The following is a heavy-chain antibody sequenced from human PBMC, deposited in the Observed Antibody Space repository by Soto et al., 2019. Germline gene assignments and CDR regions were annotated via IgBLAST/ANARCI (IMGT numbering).Heavy chain of an antibody. J-gene: IGHJ6*02. CDR3: ARVRLDPTAMRLAYPYGMDV. CDR1: GFTFSSYS. V-gene: IGHV3-21*01. Sequence: GGSLRLSCAASGFTFSSYSMNWVRQAPGKGLEWVSSISSSSSYIYYADSVKGRFTISRDNAKNSLYLQMNSLRAEDTAVYYCARVRLDPTAMRLAYPYGMDVWGQGTTVTVSS. D-gene: IGHD2-21*02. CDR2: ISSSSSYI.